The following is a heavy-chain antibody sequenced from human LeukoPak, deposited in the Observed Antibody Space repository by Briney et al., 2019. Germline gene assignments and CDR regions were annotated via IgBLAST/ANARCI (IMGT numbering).Heavy chain of an antibody. D-gene: IGHD1-26*01. Sequence: ASVKVSCKASGYTFTSYAMHWVRQAPGQGLEWMGWINPNSGGTNYAQKFQGRVTMTRDTSISTAYMELSRLRSDDTAVYYCARDLSAYNVGATPPTAFDIWGQGTMVTVSS. CDR1: GYTFTSYA. CDR2: INPNSGGT. J-gene: IGHJ3*02. V-gene: IGHV1-2*02. CDR3: ARDLSAYNVGATPPTAFDI.